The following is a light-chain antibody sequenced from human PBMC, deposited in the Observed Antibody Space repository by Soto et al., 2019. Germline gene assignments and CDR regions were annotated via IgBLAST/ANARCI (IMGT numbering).Light chain of an antibody. V-gene: IGKV3-11*01. CDR1: QSVRSY. CDR2: ESS. J-gene: IGKJ5*01. Sequence: VLTQSPSTLSLSPGARATLSWRASQSVRSYLTWYQQKPGQAPRLLIYESSNRATGVPARFSGSGYGTDFNLTISSLETEDFAVYYCQQRSNWPPIFGQGTRLEIK. CDR3: QQRSNWPPI.